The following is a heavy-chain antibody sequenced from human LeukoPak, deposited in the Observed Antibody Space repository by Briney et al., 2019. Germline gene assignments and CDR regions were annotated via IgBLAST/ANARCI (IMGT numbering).Heavy chain of an antibody. CDR2: FYTLGSP. CDR1: CGSISRGSYY. Sequence: SQTLSLTLTVSCGSISRGSYYWSWLRQPAGQGLEWIGRFYTLGSPKYNPSLKRRVTISGDTSKNQLPLELHSVAPADPPVYLCARVGRGDAFDIWGQGTMVTVSS. CDR3: ARVGRGDAFDI. V-gene: IGHV4-61*02. J-gene: IGHJ3*02.